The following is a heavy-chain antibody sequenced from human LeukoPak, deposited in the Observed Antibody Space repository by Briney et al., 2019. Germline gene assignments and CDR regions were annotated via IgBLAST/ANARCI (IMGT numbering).Heavy chain of an antibody. V-gene: IGHV3-48*03. CDR2: ISSSGNTI. CDR1: GFTFSSYE. J-gene: IGHJ3*02. Sequence: GGSLRLSCAASGFTFSSYEMNWVRQAPGKGLEWVSYISSSGNTIHYADSVKGRFTISRDNGKNSLYLQMNSLRAEDTAVYYCARDDYTFYGDAAFDIWGQGTMVTVSS. D-gene: IGHD4-17*01. CDR3: ARDDYTFYGDAAFDI.